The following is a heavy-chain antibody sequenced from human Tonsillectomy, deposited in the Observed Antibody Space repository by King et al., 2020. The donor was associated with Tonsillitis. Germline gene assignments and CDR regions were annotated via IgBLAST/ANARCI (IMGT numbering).Heavy chain of an antibody. J-gene: IGHJ6*02. D-gene: IGHD4-17*01. V-gene: IGHV2-26*01. CDR2: IFSIDEK. CDR1: GFSLSNARMG. CDR3: ARVTTVTKSYYYYGMDV. Sequence: VTLKESGPVLVKPTETLTLTCTVSGFSLSNARMGVSWIRQPPGKALEWLAHIFSIDEKSYSTSLKSRLTISKDTSKSQVVLTMTNMDPADTATYYCARVTTVTKSYYYYGMDVWGQGTTVTVSS.